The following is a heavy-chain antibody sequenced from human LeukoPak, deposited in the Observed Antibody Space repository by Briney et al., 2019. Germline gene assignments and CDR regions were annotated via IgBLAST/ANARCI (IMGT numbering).Heavy chain of an antibody. J-gene: IGHJ4*02. CDR3: AKDSRAPITMVRGVLDY. D-gene: IGHD3-10*01. CDR1: GFTFSSYW. V-gene: IGHV3-74*01. Sequence: GGSLRLSCAASGFTFSSYWMHWVRQAPGKGLVWVSRINSDGSSASYADSVKGRFTISRDNAKNTLYLQMNSLRAEDTAVYYCAKDSRAPITMVRGVLDYWGQGTLVTVSS. CDR2: INSDGSSA.